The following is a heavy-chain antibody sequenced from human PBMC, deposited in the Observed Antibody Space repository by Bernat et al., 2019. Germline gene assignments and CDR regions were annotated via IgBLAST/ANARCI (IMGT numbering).Heavy chain of an antibody. Sequence: EVQLVESGGGLVKPGGSLRLSCAASGFTFSSYSMNWVRQAPGKGLEWVSSISSSSYIYYADSVKGRFTISSDNAKNSLYLQMNSLRAEDTAVYYWARGSIAARYYYYGMDVWGQGTTVTVSS. V-gene: IGHV3-21*01. J-gene: IGHJ6*02. CDR1: GFTFSSYS. D-gene: IGHD6-6*01. CDR3: ARGSIAARYYYYGMDV. CDR2: ISSSSYI.